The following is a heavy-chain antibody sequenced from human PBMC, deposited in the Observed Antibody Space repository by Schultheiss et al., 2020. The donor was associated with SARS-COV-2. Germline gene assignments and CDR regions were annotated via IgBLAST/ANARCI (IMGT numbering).Heavy chain of an antibody. CDR1: GYTFTSYG. CDR3: ARVQYNWNPDRGYYYMDV. J-gene: IGHJ6*03. D-gene: IGHD1-1*01. CDR2: MNPNSGNT. V-gene: IGHV1-18*01. Sequence: ASVKVSCKASGYTFTSYGISWVRQAPGQGLEWMGWMNPNSGNTNYAQKLQGRVTMTTDTSTSTAYMELRSLRSDDTAVYYCARVQYNWNPDRGYYYMDVWGKGTTVTVSS.